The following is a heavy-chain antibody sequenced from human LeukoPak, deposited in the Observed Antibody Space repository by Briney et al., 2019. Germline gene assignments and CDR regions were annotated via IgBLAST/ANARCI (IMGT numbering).Heavy chain of an antibody. D-gene: IGHD1-26*01. Sequence: GGSLRLSCAASGFTVSSNYMSWVRQAPGKGLEWVSVIYSGGSTYYADSVKGRFTISRDNSKNTLYLQMNSLRAEDTAVYYCARGNIVGASNFDCWGQGTLVTVSS. V-gene: IGHV3-53*01. J-gene: IGHJ4*02. CDR2: IYSGGST. CDR3: ARGNIVGASNFDC. CDR1: GFTVSSNY.